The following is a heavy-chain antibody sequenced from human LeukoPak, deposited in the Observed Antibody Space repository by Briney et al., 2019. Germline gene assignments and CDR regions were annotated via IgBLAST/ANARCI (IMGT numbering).Heavy chain of an antibody. J-gene: IGHJ4*02. CDR1: GFTFSSYW. D-gene: IGHD5-12*01. Sequence: GGSLRLSCAASGFTFSSYWMHWVRQAPGKGLVWVSHINSDGSSTNYADSVKGRFTISRDNAKNTLYLQMNSLRAEDTAVYYCARDSGYDSDYWGQGTLVTVSS. V-gene: IGHV3-74*01. CDR3: ARDSGYDSDY. CDR2: INSDGSST.